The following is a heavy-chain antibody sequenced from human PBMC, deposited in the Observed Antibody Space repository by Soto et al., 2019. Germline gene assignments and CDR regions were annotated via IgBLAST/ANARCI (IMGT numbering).Heavy chain of an antibody. D-gene: IGHD6-19*01. Sequence: QVQMVQSGAEVKKPGSSVKVSCKASGDTFRTYAINWVRQAPGQGPEWMGGIIPVFGTTDYAQKFQGRVTIVADESTTTAYMELRRLTSEDTAVYYCARGGMSVAGLIFWGQGTLVTVSS. CDR1: GDTFRTYA. V-gene: IGHV1-69*01. J-gene: IGHJ4*02. CDR3: ARGGMSVAGLIF. CDR2: IIPVFGTT.